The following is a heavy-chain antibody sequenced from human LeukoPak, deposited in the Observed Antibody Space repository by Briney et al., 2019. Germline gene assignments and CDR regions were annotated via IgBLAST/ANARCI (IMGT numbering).Heavy chain of an antibody. J-gene: IGHJ6*03. CDR2: IYPGDSDT. CDR1: GYSFTSYW. V-gene: IGHV5-51*01. D-gene: IGHD6-6*01. CDR3: ARHGLRGHSSSSIGYYYYYYMDV. Sequence: PGESLKISCKGSGYSFTSYWIGWVRQMPGKGLEWMGIIYPGDSDTRYSPSFQGQVTISADKSISTAYLQWSSLKASDTAMYYCARHGLRGHSSSSIGYYYYYYMDVWGKGTTVTVSS.